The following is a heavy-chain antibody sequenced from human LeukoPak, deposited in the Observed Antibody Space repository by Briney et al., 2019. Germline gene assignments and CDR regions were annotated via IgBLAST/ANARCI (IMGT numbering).Heavy chain of an antibody. J-gene: IGHJ4*02. V-gene: IGHV3-9*03. CDR3: AKSHDSSGYPFDY. Sequence: PGGSLRLSCAASGFTFDDYAMHWVRHAPGKGLEWVSGISWNSGSIGYADSVKGRFTISRDNAKNSLYLQMNSLRAEDMALYYCAKSHDSSGYPFDYWGQGTLVTVSS. D-gene: IGHD3-22*01. CDR1: GFTFDDYA. CDR2: ISWNSGSI.